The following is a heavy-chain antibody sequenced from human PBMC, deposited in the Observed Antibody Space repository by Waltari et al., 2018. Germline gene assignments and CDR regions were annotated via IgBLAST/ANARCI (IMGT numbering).Heavy chain of an antibody. CDR2: ITPNSVDI. J-gene: IGHJ4*02. D-gene: IGHD2-15*01. V-gene: IGHV1-2*02. CDR1: GYTFTDYN. Sequence: QVQLVQSGTEVKKPGASVKVSCKASGYTFTDYNVHWMRQAPGQGLEWMGWITPNSVDIIYAQKFQGRVTMTRDTSIRTAYMELRSLTSDDTAVYYCARGFCSGGTCYGGGWGQGTLVTVSS. CDR3: ARGFCSGGTCYGGG.